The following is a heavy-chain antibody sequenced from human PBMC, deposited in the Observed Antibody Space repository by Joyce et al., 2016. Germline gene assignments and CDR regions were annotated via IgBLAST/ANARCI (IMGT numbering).Heavy chain of an antibody. V-gene: IGHV1-3*01. CDR2: INPGNGNR. D-gene: IGHD3-10*01. Sequence: QVQLVQSGAEVKKPGASVEVSCRASGYNFITYMIHGVRQAPGQRLEWLGWINPGNGNRNYAQKFQGRITITRDTSATTAYMELSSLTSEDTAVYYCARNVLLWYEALDPWGQGTRVTVSS. J-gene: IGHJ5*02. CDR1: GYNFITYM. CDR3: ARNVLLWYEALDP.